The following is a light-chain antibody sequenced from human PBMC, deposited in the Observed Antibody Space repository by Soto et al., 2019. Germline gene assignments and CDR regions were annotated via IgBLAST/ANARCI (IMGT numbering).Light chain of an antibody. CDR3: CSYAGSSTLV. Sequence: QLVLTQPASVSGSPGQSITISCTGTSSDVGSYSLVSWYQQHPGKAPKLIIYEVTNRPSGVSNRFSGSKSGNTASLTISGLQTDDEADYYCCSYAGSSTLVFGGGTKLTVL. CDR2: EVT. CDR1: SSDVGSYSL. V-gene: IGLV2-23*02. J-gene: IGLJ2*01.